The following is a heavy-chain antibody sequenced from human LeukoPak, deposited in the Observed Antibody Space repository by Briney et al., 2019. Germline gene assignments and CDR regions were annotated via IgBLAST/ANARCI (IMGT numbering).Heavy chain of an antibody. D-gene: IGHD3-22*01. CDR2: IYYSGST. CDR3: ARHRGLSYYYDSSGVSYFDY. Sequence: SETLSLTCTVSGGSISSSSYYWGWIRQPPGKGLEWIGSIYYSGSTYYNPSLKSRVTISVDTYKNQFSLKLSSVTAADTAVYYCARHRGLSYYYDSSGVSYFDYWGQGTLVTVSS. J-gene: IGHJ4*02. V-gene: IGHV4-39*01. CDR1: GGSISSSSYY.